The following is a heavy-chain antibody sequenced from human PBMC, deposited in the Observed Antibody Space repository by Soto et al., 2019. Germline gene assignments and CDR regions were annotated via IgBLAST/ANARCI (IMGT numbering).Heavy chain of an antibody. CDR1: GYTFTASY. CDR3: ARDSGHYYRSDAFDI. CDR2: IDPSGGST. Sequence: VASVKVSCKASGYTFTASYMHWVRQAPGQGLEWMGIIDPSGGSTSDSQKFQGRVTMTRDTSTSTVYMELNSLRSEDTAVFYCARDSGHYYRSDAFDIWGQGTMVTVSS. J-gene: IGHJ3*02. V-gene: IGHV1-46*01. D-gene: IGHD1-26*01.